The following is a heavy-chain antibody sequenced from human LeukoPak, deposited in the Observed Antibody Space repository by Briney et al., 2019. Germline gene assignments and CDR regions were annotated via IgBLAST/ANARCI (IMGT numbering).Heavy chain of an antibody. Sequence: SETLSLTCTVSGGSISSYYWSWIRQPLGKGLEWIGYIYYSGSTNYNPSLKSRVTISVDTSKNQFSLELSSVTAADTAVYYCARHSDSSGYYYGSFDYWGQGTLVTVSS. CDR1: GGSISSYY. CDR2: IYYSGST. J-gene: IGHJ4*02. D-gene: IGHD3-22*01. V-gene: IGHV4-59*08. CDR3: ARHSDSSGYYYGSFDY.